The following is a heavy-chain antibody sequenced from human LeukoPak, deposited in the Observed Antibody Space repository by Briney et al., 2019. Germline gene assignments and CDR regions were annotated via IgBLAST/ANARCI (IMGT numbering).Heavy chain of an antibody. CDR2: IYHSGTA. CDR1: DYSISSDYY. Sequence: SETLSLTCGVSDYSISSDYYWGWIRQPPGKGLEWIGSIYHSGTAYYNPSLNSRVTISVDASKNQFSLKLNSVTAADTAVYYCARVWGYTYGYFDYWGQGTLVTVSS. V-gene: IGHV4-38-2*01. CDR3: ARVWGYTYGYFDY. D-gene: IGHD5-18*01. J-gene: IGHJ4*02.